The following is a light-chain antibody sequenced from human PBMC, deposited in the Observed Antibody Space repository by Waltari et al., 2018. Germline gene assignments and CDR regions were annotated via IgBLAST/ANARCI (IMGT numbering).Light chain of an antibody. CDR1: NIETKS. Sequence: YVVTQPPSVSVAPGKTATLTCGGQNIETKSVNWYQQKSGQAPVLVMFYDTDRPPGILARFSGSNSGNTATLTISWVEAGDEADYHCQVWDDTTNSGVFGGGTRLTVL. CDR3: QVWDDTTNSGV. CDR2: YDT. J-gene: IGLJ3*02. V-gene: IGLV3-21*04.